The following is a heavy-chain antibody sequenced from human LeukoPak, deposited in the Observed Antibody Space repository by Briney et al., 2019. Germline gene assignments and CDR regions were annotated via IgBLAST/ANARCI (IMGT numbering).Heavy chain of an antibody. CDR3: ASSGRQQLVLFDY. V-gene: IGHV4-61*02. Sequence: PSETLSLTCTVSGGSISSGSYYWSWIRQPAGKGLEWIGRIYTSGSTNYNPSLKSRVTISVDTSKNQFSLKLSSVTAADTAVYYCASSGRQQLVLFDYWGQGTLVTVSS. CDR1: GGSISSGSYY. J-gene: IGHJ4*02. CDR2: IYTSGST. D-gene: IGHD6-13*01.